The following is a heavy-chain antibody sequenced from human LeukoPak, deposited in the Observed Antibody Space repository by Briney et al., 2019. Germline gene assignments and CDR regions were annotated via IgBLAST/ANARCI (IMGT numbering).Heavy chain of an antibody. V-gene: IGHV3-23*01. D-gene: IGHD3-3*01. CDR2: ISGSGGGT. J-gene: IGHJ6*02. CDR3: AKREGVDTIFGVVTSGGMDV. Sequence: PGASLRLSCAASGFTFSTYSMNCVRHAPGKGLEWVSAISGSGGGTYYADSVKGRFTISRDNSKNTLYLQMNSLRAEDTAVYYCAKREGVDTIFGVVTSGGMDVWGQGTTVTVFS. CDR1: GFTFSTYS.